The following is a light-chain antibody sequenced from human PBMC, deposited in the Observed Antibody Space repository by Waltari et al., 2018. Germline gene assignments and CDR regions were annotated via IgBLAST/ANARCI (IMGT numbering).Light chain of an antibody. CDR3: QRHSDWPLT. CDR1: ASVSSN. V-gene: IGKV3-11*01. CDR2: AAS. Sequence: EIVLTQFPATLSLSPGETATLTCRASASVSSNLASYQQKPGQASRLRICAASNSATGISARFSGSGSGTDFTLTISSLEPEDFAVYYCQRHSDWPLTFGGGTKVEIK. J-gene: IGKJ4*01.